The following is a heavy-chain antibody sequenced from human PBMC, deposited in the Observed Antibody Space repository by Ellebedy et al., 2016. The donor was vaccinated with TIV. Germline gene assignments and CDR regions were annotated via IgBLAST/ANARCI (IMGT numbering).Heavy chain of an antibody. CDR3: ATPGENDFWSGNPYYYYGMDV. CDR1: GGSISSSSYY. J-gene: IGHJ6*02. D-gene: IGHD3-3*01. CDR2: IYYSGST. Sequence: SETLSLTXTVSGGSISSSSYYWGWIRQPPGKGLEWIGSIYYSGSTYYNPSLKSRVTISVDTSKNQFSLKLSSVTAADTAVYYCATPGENDFWSGNPYYYYGMDVWGQGTTVTVSS. V-gene: IGHV4-39*01.